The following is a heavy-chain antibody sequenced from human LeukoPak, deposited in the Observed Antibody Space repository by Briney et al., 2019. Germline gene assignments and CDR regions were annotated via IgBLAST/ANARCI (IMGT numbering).Heavy chain of an antibody. CDR3: ARSDILTGTDAFDI. J-gene: IGHJ3*02. Sequence: PSETLSLTCAVYGGSFSGYYWSWIRQPPGKGLEWIGEINHSGSANYNPSLKSRVTISVDTSKNQFSLKLSSVTAADTAVYYCARSDILTGTDAFDIWGQGTMVTVSS. V-gene: IGHV4-34*01. D-gene: IGHD3-9*01. CDR1: GGSFSGYY. CDR2: INHSGSA.